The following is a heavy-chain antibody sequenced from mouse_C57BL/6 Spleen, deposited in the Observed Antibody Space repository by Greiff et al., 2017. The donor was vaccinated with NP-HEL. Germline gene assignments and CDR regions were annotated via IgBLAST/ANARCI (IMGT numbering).Heavy chain of an antibody. CDR3: ARMGIYYGNFDY. Sequence: VQLQQSGAELVKPGASVKISCKASGYAFSSYWMNWVKQRPGKGLEWIGQIYPGDGDTNYNGKFKGKATLTADKSSSTAYMQLSSLTSEDSAVYFCARMGIYYGNFDYWGQGTTLTVSS. CDR2: IYPGDGDT. J-gene: IGHJ2*01. D-gene: IGHD2-1*01. CDR1: GYAFSSYW. V-gene: IGHV1-80*01.